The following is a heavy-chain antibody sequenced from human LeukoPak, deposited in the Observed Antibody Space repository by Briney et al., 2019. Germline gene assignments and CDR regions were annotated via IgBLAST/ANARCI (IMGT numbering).Heavy chain of an antibody. CDR1: GITVSNYG. J-gene: IGHJ4*02. D-gene: IGHD3-22*01. CDR3: AKRGVVIRVILVGFHKEAYYFDS. V-gene: IGHV3-23*01. CDR2: ISGSGGST. Sequence: GGSLRLPCAVSGITVSNYGMSWVRQAPGKGLEWVAGISGSGGSTHYADSVKGRFTISRDNPRNTLYLQMNSLRPEDTAVYFCAKRGVVIRVILVGFHKEAYYFDSWGQGALVTVSS.